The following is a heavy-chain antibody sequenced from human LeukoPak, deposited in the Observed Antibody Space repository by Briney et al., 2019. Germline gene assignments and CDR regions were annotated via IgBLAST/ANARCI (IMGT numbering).Heavy chain of an antibody. J-gene: IGHJ3*02. V-gene: IGHV4-34*01. CDR2: INHSGST. Sequence: SETLSLTCAVYGGSFSGYYWSWIRQPPGKGLEWIGEINHSGSTNYNPSLKSRVTISVDTSKNQFSLKLSSVTAADTAVYYCARGWGAEVAFDIWGQGTMVTVSS. CDR1: GGSFSGYY. CDR3: ARGWGAEVAFDI. D-gene: IGHD3-16*01.